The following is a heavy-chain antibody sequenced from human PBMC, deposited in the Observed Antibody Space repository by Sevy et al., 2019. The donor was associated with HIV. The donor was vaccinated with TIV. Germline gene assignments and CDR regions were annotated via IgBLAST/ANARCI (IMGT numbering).Heavy chain of an antibody. CDR3: GRDHVVVEPLANYGMDV. CDR2: IISRGTTI. V-gene: IGHV3-11*01. Sequence: GGSLRLSCAASGFIFSDFYMSWVRQAPGKGLEWISYIISRGTTIYYAGSVKGRFTISRDNAKNSLYLQMNSLTAEDTAVDYCGRDHVVVEPLANYGMDVWGQGTTVTVSS. J-gene: IGHJ6*02. D-gene: IGHD2-2*01. CDR1: GFIFSDFY.